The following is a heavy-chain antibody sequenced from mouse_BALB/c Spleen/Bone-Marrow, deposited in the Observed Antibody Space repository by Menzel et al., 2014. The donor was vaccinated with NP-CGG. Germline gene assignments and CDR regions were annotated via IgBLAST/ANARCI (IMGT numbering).Heavy chain of an antibody. Sequence: QVQLQQSGAELVKPGASVKLSCKASGYTFTNYYIYWVKQRPGQGLEWIGGINPSNGGTKFNEKFKNKATLTIDKSSSTAYVQLNSLTSEDSAVYYCSRHYHSTPYYAMDYWGQGTSVTVSS. CDR3: SRHYHSTPYYAMDY. CDR1: GYTFTNYY. J-gene: IGHJ4*01. V-gene: IGHV1S81*02. CDR2: INPSNGGT. D-gene: IGHD1-1*01.